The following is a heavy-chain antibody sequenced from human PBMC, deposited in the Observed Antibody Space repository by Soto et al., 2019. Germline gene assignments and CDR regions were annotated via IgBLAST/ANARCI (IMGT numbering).Heavy chain of an antibody. CDR2: IIPIPGTA. J-gene: IGHJ6*02. Sequence: QVQLVQSGAEVKKPGSSVKVSCKASGGTFGSYAISWVRQAPGQGLEWMGGIIPIPGTANYAQKFQGRVTMAADESTSTAYMEVSSLRSEDTAVYYCARSQGSSTSLEIYYFYYYGMDVWGQGTTVTVSS. CDR3: ARSQGSSTSLEIYYFYYYGMDV. D-gene: IGHD2-2*01. V-gene: IGHV1-69*01. CDR1: GGTFGSYA.